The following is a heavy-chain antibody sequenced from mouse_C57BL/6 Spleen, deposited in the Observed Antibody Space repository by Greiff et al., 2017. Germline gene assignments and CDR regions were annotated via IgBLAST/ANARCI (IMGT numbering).Heavy chain of an antibody. CDR1: GFNIKDYY. Sequence: VQLQQSGAELVRPGASVKFSCTASGFNIKDYYMHWVKQRPEQGLEWIGRIDPEDGDTEYAPKFQGKATMTADTSSNTAYLQLSSLTSEDTAVYYCTRPYGKGYYAMDYWGQGTSVTVSS. D-gene: IGHD1-1*01. CDR3: TRPYGKGYYAMDY. V-gene: IGHV14-1*01. CDR2: IDPEDGDT. J-gene: IGHJ4*01.